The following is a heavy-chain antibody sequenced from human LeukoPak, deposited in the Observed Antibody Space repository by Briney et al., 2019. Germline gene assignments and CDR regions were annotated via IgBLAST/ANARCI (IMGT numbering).Heavy chain of an antibody. CDR1: GRSISSYY. CDR2: IYYSGST. D-gene: IGHD6-13*01. V-gene: IGHV4-59*01. J-gene: IGHJ3*02. Sequence: PSETLSLTCTVSGRSISSYYWSWIRQPPGKGLEWIGYIYYSGSTNYNPSLKSRVNISVETSKNQFSLKLSSVTAADTSVYYCARYSSSWIDAFDIWGQGTMVTVSS. CDR3: ARYSSSWIDAFDI.